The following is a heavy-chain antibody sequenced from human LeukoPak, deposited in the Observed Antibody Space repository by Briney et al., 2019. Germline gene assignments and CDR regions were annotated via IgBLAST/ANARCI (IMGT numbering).Heavy chain of an antibody. CDR3: ARELDFYDSSGYSGFDS. V-gene: IGHV4-4*07. Sequence: TSETLSLTCTVSGGSISNYYWSWIRQPAEKGLEWIGRISTSGSANYNPSLQSRVIMSVDTSKNQFSLKLRSVSAADTAVYYCARELDFYDSSGYSGFDSWGQGTMVTVSS. CDR2: ISTSGSA. J-gene: IGHJ3*02. D-gene: IGHD3-22*01. CDR1: GGSISNYY.